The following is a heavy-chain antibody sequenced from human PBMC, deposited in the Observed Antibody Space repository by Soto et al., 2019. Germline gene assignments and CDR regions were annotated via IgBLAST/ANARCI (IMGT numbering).Heavy chain of an antibody. D-gene: IGHD6-13*01. CDR1: DGSIISYY. CDR3: ARLSGIAAA. Sequence: PSETLSLTCTVSDGSIISYYWGWIRQPPGKGLEWIGYIFYTGSTNYNPSLKSRVTISVDTSKNQFSLKLSSVTAADTAVYYCARLSGIAAAWGQGSLVTGSS. V-gene: IGHV4-59*08. J-gene: IGHJ5*02. CDR2: IFYTGST.